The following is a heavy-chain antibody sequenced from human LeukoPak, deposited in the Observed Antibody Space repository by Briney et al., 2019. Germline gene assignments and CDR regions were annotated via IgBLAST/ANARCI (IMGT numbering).Heavy chain of an antibody. J-gene: IGHJ4*02. Sequence: RSLRLSCSASGFTFRTYAIHWVRQAPGKGLEWVAFISHDGAAKYYADSVKGRFSISRDNSKNTLFLQLNSLRAEDTALYYCARDLSENYSIDYWGQGTLVTVSS. CDR1: GFTFRTYA. D-gene: IGHD2-21*01. V-gene: IGHV3-30-3*01. CDR2: ISHDGAAK. CDR3: ARDLSENYSIDY.